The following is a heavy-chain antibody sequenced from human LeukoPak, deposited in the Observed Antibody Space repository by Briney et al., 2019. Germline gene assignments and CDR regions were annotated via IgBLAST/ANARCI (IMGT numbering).Heavy chain of an antibody. J-gene: IGHJ4*02. V-gene: IGHV4-61*01. Sequence: PSETLSLTCTVSGGPVSSGSYYWSWIRQPPGKGLEWIGYIYYSGSTNYNPSLKSRVTISVDTSKNQFSLKLSSVTAADTAVYYCARRSYYDFWSGYYPTDYYFDYWGQGTLVTVSS. CDR1: GGPVSSGSYY. CDR3: ARRSYYDFWSGYYPTDYYFDY. D-gene: IGHD3-3*01. CDR2: IYYSGST.